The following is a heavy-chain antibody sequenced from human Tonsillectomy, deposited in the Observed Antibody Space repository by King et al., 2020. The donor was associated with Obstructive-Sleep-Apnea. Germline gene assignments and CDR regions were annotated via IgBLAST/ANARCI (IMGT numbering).Heavy chain of an antibody. Sequence: VQLVESGGGVVQPGRSLRLSCAASGFTFISYGMHWVRQAPGKGLEWVAVISYDGSDKYYADSVKARFAISRDNSKNTLYLQMNSLRAEDTAVYYCWKHIAVAGNYFDYWGQGTLVTVSS. D-gene: IGHD6-13*01. CDR1: GFTFISYG. CDR2: ISYDGSDK. CDR3: WKHIAVAGNYFDY. V-gene: IGHV3-30*18. J-gene: IGHJ4*02.